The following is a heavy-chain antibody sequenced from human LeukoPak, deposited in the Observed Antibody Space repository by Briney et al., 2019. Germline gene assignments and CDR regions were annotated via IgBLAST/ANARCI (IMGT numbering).Heavy chain of an antibody. Sequence: PRGSLRLSCAASGLTPSRYGMNWVRQAPGKGLVWVSRINSEGSSTTYADSVKGRFTISRDNAKNTLILQMNSLRAEDTAVYYCARDYYSRFDYWGQGTLVTVSS. V-gene: IGHV3-74*01. D-gene: IGHD3-22*01. CDR2: INSEGSST. CDR3: ARDYYSRFDY. J-gene: IGHJ4*02. CDR1: GLTPSRYG.